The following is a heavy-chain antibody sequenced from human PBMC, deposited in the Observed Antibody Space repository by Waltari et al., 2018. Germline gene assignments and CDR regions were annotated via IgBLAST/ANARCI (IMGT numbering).Heavy chain of an antibody. D-gene: IGHD3-3*01. J-gene: IGHJ6*02. CDR1: GFTFSSYA. CDR2: ISGSGGRT. V-gene: IGHV3-23*01. Sequence: EVQLLESGGGLVQPGGSLRLSCAASGFTFSSYAMSWVRQAPGKGLEWVSAISGSGGRTYYADSVKGRFTISRDNSKNTLYLQMNSLRAEDMAVYYCANLLVLRFLEWLFPRPDEYGMDVWGQGTTVTVSS. CDR3: ANLLVLRFLEWLFPRPDEYGMDV.